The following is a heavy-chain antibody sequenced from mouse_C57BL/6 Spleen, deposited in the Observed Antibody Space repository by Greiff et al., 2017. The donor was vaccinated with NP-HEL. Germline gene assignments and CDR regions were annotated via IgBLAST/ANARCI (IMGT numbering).Heavy chain of an antibody. Sequence: VQLQQSGPELVKPGASVKISCKASGYSFTGYYMNWVKQSPEKSLEWIGEINPSTGGTTYNQKFKAKATLTVDKSSSTADMQLKSLTSEDSAVYYCARWGYGSSYEAMDYWGQGTSVTVSS. J-gene: IGHJ4*01. D-gene: IGHD1-1*01. CDR2: INPSTGGT. CDR1: GYSFTGYY. CDR3: ARWGYGSSYEAMDY. V-gene: IGHV1-42*01.